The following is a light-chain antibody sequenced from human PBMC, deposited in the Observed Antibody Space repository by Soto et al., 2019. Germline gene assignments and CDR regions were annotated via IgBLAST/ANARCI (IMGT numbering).Light chain of an antibody. V-gene: IGKV1-39*01. CDR1: QNINSY. J-gene: IGKJ5*01. Sequence: DIQMTQSRSSLSASVGDRVTITFRASQNINSYLNWYQHKPGKAPNLLIYAASSLQSGVPSRFSGSGSGTHFTLTISSLQPEDSAIYYCQQSYNNPTFGQGTRLQIK. CDR2: AAS. CDR3: QQSYNNPT.